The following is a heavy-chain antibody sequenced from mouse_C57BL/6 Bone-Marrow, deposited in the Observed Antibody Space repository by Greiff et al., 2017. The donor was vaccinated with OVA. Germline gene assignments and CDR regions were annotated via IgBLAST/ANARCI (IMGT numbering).Heavy chain of an antibody. CDR2: ISSGGNYI. CDR1: GFTFSSYA. Sequence: EVKLMESGEGLLKPGGSLKLSCAASGFTFSSYAMSWVRQTPEKRLECVAYISSGGNYIYYADTVKGRFTISRDNSRNTLYLKMSSLKSEDTAMYYCTRLLDAMDNWGQGTSVTVSS. V-gene: IGHV5-9-1*02. D-gene: IGHD2-1*01. CDR3: TRLLDAMDN. J-gene: IGHJ4*01.